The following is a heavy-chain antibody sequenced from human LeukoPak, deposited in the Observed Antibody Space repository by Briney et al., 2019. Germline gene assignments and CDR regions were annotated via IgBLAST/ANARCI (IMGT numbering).Heavy chain of an antibody. V-gene: IGHV4-61*01. J-gene: IGHJ4*02. D-gene: IGHD7-27*01. Sequence: SETLSLTCTVSGYSISSGYYWSWIRQSPGKGLEWIGYIYYTGTSYNPSLKSRVTISADTSKNQFSLKLISVTAADTAVYYCASRKLGNDYWGQGTLVTVSS. CDR1: GYSISSGYY. CDR2: IYYTGT. CDR3: ASRKLGNDY.